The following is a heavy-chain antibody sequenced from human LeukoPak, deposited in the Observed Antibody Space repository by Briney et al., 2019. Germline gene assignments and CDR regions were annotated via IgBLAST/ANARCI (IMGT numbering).Heavy chain of an antibody. Sequence: PSETLSLTCTVSGGSISSSSYYWGWIRQPPGKGLEWIGSIYYSGSTYYNPSLKSRVTISVDTSKNQFSLKLSSVTAADTAVYYCARDALGYCSSTSCSDWGQGTLVTVSS. D-gene: IGHD2-2*01. CDR3: ARDALGYCSSTSCSD. J-gene: IGHJ4*02. V-gene: IGHV4-39*07. CDR1: GGSISSSSYY. CDR2: IYYSGST.